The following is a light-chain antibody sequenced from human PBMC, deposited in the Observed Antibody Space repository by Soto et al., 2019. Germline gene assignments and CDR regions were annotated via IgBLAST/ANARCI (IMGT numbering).Light chain of an antibody. CDR2: AAS. CDR1: QGISNY. Sequence: DIQMTQSPSSLSASVGDRVTITCRASQGISNYLAWYQQKPGKVPKLLIYAASTLQSGVPSRFSGSGSGTEFTLTIRSLQPEDVATYYCQKYNSAPRLTFGGGTKGEIK. V-gene: IGKV1-27*01. CDR3: QKYNSAPRLT. J-gene: IGKJ4*01.